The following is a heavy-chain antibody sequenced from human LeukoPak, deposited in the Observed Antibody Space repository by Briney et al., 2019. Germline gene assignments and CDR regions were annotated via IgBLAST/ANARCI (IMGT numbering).Heavy chain of an antibody. J-gene: IGHJ4*02. V-gene: IGHV4-31*03. CDR3: AREDYYDSSGYLDY. D-gene: IGHD3-22*01. Sequence: SETLSLTCTVSGGSISSSGYYWSWLRQHPGKGLEWIGYIYYSGTTYYNPSLKSRVTISVDTSKNQFSLKLFSVTAADTAVYYCAREDYYDSSGYLDYWRQGTLVTVSS. CDR2: IYYSGTT. CDR1: GGSISSSGYY.